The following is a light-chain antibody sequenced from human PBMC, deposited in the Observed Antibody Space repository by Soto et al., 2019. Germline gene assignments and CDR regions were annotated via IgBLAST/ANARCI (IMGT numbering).Light chain of an antibody. CDR1: QSINNW. CDR2: KAS. Sequence: DIQMTQSPSTLSASVGDRVIITCRASQSINNWLAWYQQKPGKAPKLLIHKASSLESGVPSRFSGSGSGTEFSLTISSLQPDDFATYYCQQYKSYSEFTFGPGTKVDIK. CDR3: QQYKSYSEFT. J-gene: IGKJ3*01. V-gene: IGKV1-5*03.